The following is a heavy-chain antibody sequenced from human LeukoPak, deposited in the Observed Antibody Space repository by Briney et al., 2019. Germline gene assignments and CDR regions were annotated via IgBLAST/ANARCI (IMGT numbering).Heavy chain of an antibody. J-gene: IGHJ4*02. CDR1: GYTFTSYD. CDR2: MNPNSSNT. V-gene: IGHV1-8*02. CDR3: TRGSYYYDSSGYNLDY. D-gene: IGHD3-22*01. Sequence: ASVKVSCKASGYTFTSYDINWVRQATGQGLEWMGWMNPNSSNTGYAQKFRGRVTITRDTSINTAYMELSSLRSEDTAVYFCTRGSYYYDSSGYNLDYWGQGALVTVSS.